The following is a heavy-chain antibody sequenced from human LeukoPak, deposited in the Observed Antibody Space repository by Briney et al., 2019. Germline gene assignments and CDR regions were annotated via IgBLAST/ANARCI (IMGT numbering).Heavy chain of an antibody. J-gene: IGHJ6*03. D-gene: IGHD3-16*01. Sequence: GGSLRLSCAASGFTFSTYSMNWVRQAPGTGLEWVSYISGSSGTIYYADSVKGRFTISRDNAKNSLYLQMNSLRAEDTAVYYCARRSEFGVLYYMDVWGKGTTVTVSS. V-gene: IGHV3-48*01. CDR3: ARRSEFGVLYYMDV. CDR2: ISGSSGTI. CDR1: GFTFSTYS.